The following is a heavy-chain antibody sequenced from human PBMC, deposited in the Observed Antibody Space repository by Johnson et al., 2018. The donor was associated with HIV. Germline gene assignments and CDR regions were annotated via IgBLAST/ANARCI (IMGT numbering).Heavy chain of an antibody. CDR3: AKSGLFVLVVYAPDVFDI. Sequence: QVQLVESGGGVVQPGRSLRLSCTASGFIFSSYEMHWVRQAPGKGLEWVAVITYDGIYKYYADSVKGRFTISRDNSKNTLYLQMNSLRADDTAVYYCAKSGLFVLVVYAPDVFDIWGQGTMVTVSS. V-gene: IGHV3-30*18. CDR2: ITYDGIYK. J-gene: IGHJ3*02. CDR1: GFIFSSYE. D-gene: IGHD2-8*02.